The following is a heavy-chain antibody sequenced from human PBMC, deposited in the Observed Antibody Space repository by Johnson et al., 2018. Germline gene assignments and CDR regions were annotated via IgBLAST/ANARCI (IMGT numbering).Heavy chain of an antibody. CDR3: SRGGGIYKNSEYNWFDP. D-gene: IGHD6-13*01. V-gene: IGHV4-59*01. Sequence: QVQLVESGPGLVKPSETLSLTCTVSGGSISTYYWNWVRQPPGKGLEWIGHIYYTGTTTSNPSLKSRVTISIDTSKNQFSLKLSTVTAADTAVYYWSRGGGIYKNSEYNWFDPWGQGTLVTVSS. CDR1: GGSISTYY. CDR2: IYYTGTT. J-gene: IGHJ5*02.